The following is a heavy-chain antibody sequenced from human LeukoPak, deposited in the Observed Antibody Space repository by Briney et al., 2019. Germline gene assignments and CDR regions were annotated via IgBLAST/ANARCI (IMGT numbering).Heavy chain of an antibody. CDR3: ARRSSYGGVDY. D-gene: IGHD4-23*01. V-gene: IGHV4-59*08. CDR1: GGSISSYY. CDR2: IYYSGST. Sequence: KASETLSLTCTVSGGSISSYYWSWIRQPPGKGLEWIGYIYYSGSTNYNPSLKSRVTISVDTSKNQFSLKLSSVTVADTAVYYCARRSSYGGVDYWGQGTLVTVSS. J-gene: IGHJ4*02.